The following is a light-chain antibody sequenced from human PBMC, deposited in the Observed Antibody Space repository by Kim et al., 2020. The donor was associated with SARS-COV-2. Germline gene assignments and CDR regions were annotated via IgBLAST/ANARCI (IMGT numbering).Light chain of an antibody. Sequence: DIQMTQSPSSLSASVGDRVTITCRASQRISSYLNWYQQKPGKAPKLLIYAASTLQSGVPSRFSGSGSVTDFTLTISSLQPEDFATYYCQQTYSTPPEKAFGQGTKVDIK. CDR2: AAS. V-gene: IGKV1-39*01. J-gene: IGKJ1*01. CDR1: QRISSY. CDR3: QQTYSTPPEKA.